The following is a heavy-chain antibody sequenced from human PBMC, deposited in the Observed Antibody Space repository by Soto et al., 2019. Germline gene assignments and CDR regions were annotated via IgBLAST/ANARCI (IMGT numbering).Heavy chain of an antibody. Sequence: ASVKVSCKASGYTFTSYAMHWVRQAPGQRLEWMGWINAGNGNTKYSQKFQGRVTITRDTSASTAYMELSSLRSEDTAVYYCARDKPLISGIYLIDYWGQGTLVTVSS. CDR2: INAGNGNT. V-gene: IGHV1-3*01. CDR3: ARDKPLISGIYLIDY. CDR1: GYTFTSYA. J-gene: IGHJ4*02. D-gene: IGHD1-26*01.